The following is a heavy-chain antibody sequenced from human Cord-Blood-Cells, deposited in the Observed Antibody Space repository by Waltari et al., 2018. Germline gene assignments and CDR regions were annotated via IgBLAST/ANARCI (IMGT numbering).Heavy chain of an antibody. Sequence: EVQLVESGGGLVQPGGSLKLSCAASGFTFSGSAMHWVRQASGKGLGWVGRNRSKANSYATAYAASVKGRFTISRDDSKNTAYLQMNSLKTEDTAVYYCTKPPGVYGSAWGQGTLVTVSS. D-gene: IGHD3-10*01. CDR1: GFTFSGSA. CDR2: NRSKANSYAT. CDR3: TKPPGVYGSA. V-gene: IGHV3-73*02. J-gene: IGHJ5*02.